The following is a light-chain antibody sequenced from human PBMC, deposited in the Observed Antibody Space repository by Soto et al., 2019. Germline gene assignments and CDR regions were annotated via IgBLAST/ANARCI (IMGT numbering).Light chain of an antibody. Sequence: VLTQSPATLSLSPGEGATLSCRASQSVSSSLAWYQQRPGQAPRLLIYYVSNMAAGIPARFSGSGSGTDITLTISSLAPADFSVYYCKQRAHWLLPFGGGDQGGYQ. V-gene: IGKV3-11*01. CDR2: YVS. J-gene: IGKJ4*01. CDR1: QSVSSS. CDR3: KQRAHWLLP.